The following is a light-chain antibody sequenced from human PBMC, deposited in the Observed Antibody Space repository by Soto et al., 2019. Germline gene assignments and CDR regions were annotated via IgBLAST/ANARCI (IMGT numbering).Light chain of an antibody. J-gene: IGLJ1*01. CDR1: SSDVGGYNY. CDR3: SSYTSSSTSLYG. Sequence: QSALTQPASVSGSPGQSITISCTGTSSDVGGYNYVSWYQQHPGKAPKLMIYDVSNRPSGVSNRFSGSKSGNTASLTISGLQAEDEADYYCSSYTSSSTSLYGFGTGTKLTVL. V-gene: IGLV2-14*01. CDR2: DVS.